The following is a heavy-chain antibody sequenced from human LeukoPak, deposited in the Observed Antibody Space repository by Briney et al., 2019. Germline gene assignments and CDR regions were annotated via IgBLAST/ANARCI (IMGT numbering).Heavy chain of an antibody. J-gene: IGHJ6*02. D-gene: IGHD2-15*01. V-gene: IGHV1-18*01. CDR1: GYSFTSYG. CDR3: ATTGYCSGGNCYARYLLGYYYGMDV. CDR2: ISAYNGNT. Sequence: PLASVKVSCKASGYSFTSYGISWVRQAPGQGLEWMGWISAYNGNTNYAQKLQGRVTMTTDTSTSTAYMELRSLRSDDTAVYYCATTGYCSGGNCYARYLLGYYYGMDVWGQGTTVTVSS.